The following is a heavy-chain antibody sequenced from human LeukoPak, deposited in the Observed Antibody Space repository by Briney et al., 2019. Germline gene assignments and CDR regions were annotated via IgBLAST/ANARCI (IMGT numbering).Heavy chain of an antibody. V-gene: IGHV3-49*04. CDR1: GFTSGDYA. D-gene: IGHD3-3*01. J-gene: IGHJ4*02. CDR2: IRSNAYGGTT. CDR3: TRDRANDFWSGYPTLFDY. Sequence: GGSLRLSCTASGFTSGDYAMSWVRQAPGKGLEWVGFIRSNAYGGTTEYAASVKGRVTISRDDSKSITYLQMNSLKTEDTAVYYCTRDRANDFWSGYPTLFDYWGQGTLVTVSS.